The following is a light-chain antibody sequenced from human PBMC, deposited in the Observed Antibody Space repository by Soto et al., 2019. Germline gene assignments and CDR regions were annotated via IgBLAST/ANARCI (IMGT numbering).Light chain of an antibody. CDR1: SSDVGDYNY. CDR3: SSYTGNSLYV. J-gene: IGLJ1*01. V-gene: IGLV2-14*01. CDR2: EVS. Sequence: QSVLTQPASVSGAPGQSITISCTGTSSDVGDYNYVSWYQQHSDKAPKLMIYEVSNRPSGVSNRFSGSKSGNTASLTISGLQAEDEADYYCSSYTGNSLYVFGIGTKVTVL.